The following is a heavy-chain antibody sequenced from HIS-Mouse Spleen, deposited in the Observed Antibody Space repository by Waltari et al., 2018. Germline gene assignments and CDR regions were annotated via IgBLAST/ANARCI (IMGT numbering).Heavy chain of an antibody. J-gene: IGHJ3*02. CDR3: AMDAFDI. CDR1: GFTFSSYG. Sequence: GFTFSSYGMHWVRQAPGKGLEWVAVISYDGSNKYYADSVKGRFTISRDNSKNTLYLQMNSLRAEDTAVYYCAMDAFDIWGQGTMVTVSS. V-gene: IGHV3-30*03. CDR2: ISYDGSNK.